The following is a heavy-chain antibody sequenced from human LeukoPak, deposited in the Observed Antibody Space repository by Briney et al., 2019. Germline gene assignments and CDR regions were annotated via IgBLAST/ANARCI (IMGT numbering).Heavy chain of an antibody. Sequence: GASVKVSCNASGYTFTGYYMHWVRQAPGQGLEWMGRINPNSGGTNYAQKFQGRVTITADESTSTAYMELSSLRSEDTAVYYCARGPLGAAAAGTKAFDIWGQGTMVTVSS. CDR3: ARGPLGAAAAGTKAFDI. V-gene: IGHV1-2*06. J-gene: IGHJ3*02. CDR2: INPNSGGT. CDR1: GYTFTGYY. D-gene: IGHD6-13*01.